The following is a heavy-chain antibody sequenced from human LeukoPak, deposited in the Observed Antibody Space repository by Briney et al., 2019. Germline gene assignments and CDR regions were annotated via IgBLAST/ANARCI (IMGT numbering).Heavy chain of an antibody. CDR1: GFTFSHFA. J-gene: IGHJ3*02. V-gene: IGHV3-23*01. CDR2: IGSPGQE. CDR3: AKDSYDHNGIFDALDI. D-gene: IGHD3-16*01. Sequence: GGSLRLSCAASGFTFSHFAMTWVRQAPGKGLGWVSTIGSPGQEYYADSVKGRLAISRDNSENTLFLQMHSLRVEDTAIYYCAKDSYDHNGIFDALDIWGQGTMVTVSS.